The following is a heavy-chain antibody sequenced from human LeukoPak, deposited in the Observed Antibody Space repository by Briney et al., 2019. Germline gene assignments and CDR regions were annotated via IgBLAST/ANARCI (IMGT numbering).Heavy chain of an antibody. CDR1: GGSFSGYY. CDR3: ARGRLGIVALFDY. CDR2: INHSGST. J-gene: IGHJ4*02. D-gene: IGHD2-2*03. V-gene: IGHV4-34*01. Sequence: SETLSLTCAVYGGSFSGYYWSWIRQPPGMGLEWIGEINHSGSTNYNPSLKSRVTISVDTSKNQFSLKLSSVTAADTAVYYCARGRLGIVALFDYWGQGTLVTVSS.